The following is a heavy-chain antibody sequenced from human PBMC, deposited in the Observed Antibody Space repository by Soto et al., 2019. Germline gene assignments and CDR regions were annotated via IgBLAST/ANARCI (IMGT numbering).Heavy chain of an antibody. J-gene: IGHJ3*02. D-gene: IGHD4-17*01. Sequence: SVKVSCKASGCTFSSYAISWVRQAPGQGLEWMGGIIPIFGTANYAQKFQGRVTITADESTSTAYMELSSLRSEDTAVYYCARVVHPLMTTAKGAFDIWGQGTMVTVSS. CDR1: GCTFSSYA. CDR2: IIPIFGTA. CDR3: ARVVHPLMTTAKGAFDI. V-gene: IGHV1-69*13.